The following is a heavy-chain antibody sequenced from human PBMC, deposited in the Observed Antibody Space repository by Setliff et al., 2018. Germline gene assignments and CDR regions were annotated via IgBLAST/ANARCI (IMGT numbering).Heavy chain of an antibody. CDR1: GHSLTSNH. Sequence: ASVKVSCKASGHSLTSNHFHWGRQAPGKGLEWMGTINPNAGYTIYAPAFQGRVAMTTDTSTGTAYMELSGLTSADTAIYYCIVNMVRPVTGLDSWGPGTLVTVSS. CDR3: IVNMVRPVTGLDS. CDR2: INPNAGYT. J-gene: IGHJ4*02. V-gene: IGHV1-46*01. D-gene: IGHD2-15*01.